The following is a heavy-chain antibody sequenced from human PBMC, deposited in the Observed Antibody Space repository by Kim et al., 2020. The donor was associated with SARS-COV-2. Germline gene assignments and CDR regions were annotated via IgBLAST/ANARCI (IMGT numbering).Heavy chain of an antibody. Sequence: GGSLRLSCAASGFTFSRRAMSWVRQVPGKGLEWIASVNNNNNPYYADSVKGRFTVSRDITKDTLYLQMNSLRADDTALYYCAKDHPSSGWPTFDSWGQVTLFAVSA. CDR1: GFTFSRRA. D-gene: IGHD6-19*01. CDR3: AKDHPSSGWPTFDS. CDR2: VNNNNNP. J-gene: IGHJ4*02. V-gene: IGHV3-23*05.